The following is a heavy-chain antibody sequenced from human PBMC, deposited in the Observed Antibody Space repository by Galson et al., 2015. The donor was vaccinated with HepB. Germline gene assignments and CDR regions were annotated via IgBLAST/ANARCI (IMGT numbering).Heavy chain of an antibody. J-gene: IGHJ4*02. CDR2: INTNTGNP. Sequence: SVKVSCKASGYTFTSYAINWLRQSPGQGLEWMGWINTNTGNPAYDQGFTGRFVFSLDTSVSTTYLQISSLTAEDTAVYYCARHAPILTGYYGGFDSWGQGTLVTVSS. D-gene: IGHD3-9*01. CDR3: ARHAPILTGYYGGFDS. CDR1: GYTFTSYA. V-gene: IGHV7-4-1*02.